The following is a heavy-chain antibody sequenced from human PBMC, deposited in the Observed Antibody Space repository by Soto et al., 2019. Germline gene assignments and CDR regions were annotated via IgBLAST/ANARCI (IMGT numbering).Heavy chain of an antibody. Sequence: GSLKLFFAGSGLNFGSYVMNLVRQAPGKGLEWVSGLSGIGKTTYYTDSVTGRFTISRENSKTILYLQIRSLRADDSAIYFCAKKAVTDSGINYYAMDVWGQGTKVTVSS. D-gene: IGHD3-10*01. CDR3: AKKAVTDSGINYYAMDV. CDR1: GLNFGSYV. J-gene: IGHJ6*02. V-gene: IGHV3-23*01. CDR2: LSGIGKTT.